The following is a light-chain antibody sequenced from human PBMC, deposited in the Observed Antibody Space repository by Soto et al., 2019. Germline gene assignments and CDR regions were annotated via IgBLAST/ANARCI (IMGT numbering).Light chain of an antibody. J-gene: IGKJ1*01. Sequence: DLQITQSPSALSVYVGARATITFWASQTISSWLAWYQQKPGKAPKLLIYKASTLKSGVPSRFSGSGSGTEFTLTISSLQTDDFATYSCKHYNSYSEAFGKGTKVDIK. CDR2: KAS. CDR3: KHYNSYSEA. V-gene: IGKV1-5*03. CDR1: QTISSW.